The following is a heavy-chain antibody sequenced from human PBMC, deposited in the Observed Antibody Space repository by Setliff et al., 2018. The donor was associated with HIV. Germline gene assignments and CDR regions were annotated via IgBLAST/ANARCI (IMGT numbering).Heavy chain of an antibody. CDR1: GYSISSGYY. Sequence: KTSETLSLTCAVSGYSISSGYYWGWIRQSPGKGLEWIGSIYHSGNTYYNPSLKSRVTMSVDTSKNHFSLRLNSVTATDTAGYYCARHVRGGDMRRSFDFWGQGTLVTVSS. V-gene: IGHV4-38-2*01. D-gene: IGHD2-21*01. CDR3: ARHVRGGDMRRSFDF. CDR2: IYHSGNT. J-gene: IGHJ4*02.